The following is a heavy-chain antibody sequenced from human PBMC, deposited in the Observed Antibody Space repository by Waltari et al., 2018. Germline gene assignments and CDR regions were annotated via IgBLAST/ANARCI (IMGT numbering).Heavy chain of an antibody. CDR1: GFTFSNYE. V-gene: IGHV3-48*03. CDR2: ISSRLNTI. J-gene: IGHJ4*02. Sequence: EVQLVESGGGVVQPGGSLRLSCAASGFTFSNYEMNCVRQAPGKGREWIASISSRLNTIYYADSVKGRFTISRDNAKNSLHLQMNSLRAEDTAVYYCATRYGSSSMDYWGQGTLATVSS. D-gene: IGHD6-6*01. CDR3: ATRYGSSSMDY.